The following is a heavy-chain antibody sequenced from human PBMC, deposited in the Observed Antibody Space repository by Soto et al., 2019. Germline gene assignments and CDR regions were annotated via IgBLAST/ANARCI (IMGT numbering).Heavy chain of an antibody. Sequence: QVQLVQSGAEVKKPGSSVKVSCKASGGTFSNYAFSWVRQAPGQGLEWLGGIMAIFGRADYAQKFRGRVTITLDASKSTTHMELSSLRSEGTAVYYRASWLNEAGIGGNYYYGMDVWGQGTTVTVSS. V-gene: IGHV1-69*05. CDR2: IMAIFGRA. J-gene: IGHJ6*02. CDR3: ASWLNEAGIGGNYYYGMDV. CDR1: GGTFSNYA. D-gene: IGHD6-19*01.